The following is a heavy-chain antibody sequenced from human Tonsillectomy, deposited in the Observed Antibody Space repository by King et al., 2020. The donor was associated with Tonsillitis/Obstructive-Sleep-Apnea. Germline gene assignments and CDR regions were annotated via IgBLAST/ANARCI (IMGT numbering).Heavy chain of an antibody. CDR2: IDPSDSYT. Sequence: QLVQSGAEVKKPGESLRISCKGSGYSFTSYWISWVRQMPGKGLEWMGRIDPSDSYTNYSPSFQGHVTISADKSISTAYLQWSSLKASDTAMYYCARLDCSSSSCYMGGWFDPWGQGTLVTVSS. V-gene: IGHV5-10-1*03. CDR1: GYSFTSYW. D-gene: IGHD2-2*02. CDR3: ARLDCSSSSCYMGGWFDP. J-gene: IGHJ5*02.